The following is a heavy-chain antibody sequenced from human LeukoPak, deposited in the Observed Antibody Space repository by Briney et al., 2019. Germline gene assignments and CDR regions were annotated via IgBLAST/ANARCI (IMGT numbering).Heavy chain of an antibody. CDR2: IIPIFGTA. D-gene: IGHD6-6*01. V-gene: IGHV1-69*13. CDR3: ARAGRAGLQLHYYYYYMDV. CDR1: GGTFSSYA. J-gene: IGHJ6*03. Sequence: ASVKVSCKASGGTFSSYAISWVRQAPGQGLEWMGGIIPIFGTANYAQKFQGRVTITADESTSTAYMELSSLRSEDTAVYYCARAGRAGLQLHYYYYYMDVWGKGTTVTISS.